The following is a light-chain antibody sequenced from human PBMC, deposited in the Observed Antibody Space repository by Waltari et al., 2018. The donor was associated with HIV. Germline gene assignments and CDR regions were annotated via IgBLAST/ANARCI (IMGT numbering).Light chain of an antibody. CDR1: SSNIGARFD. V-gene: IGLV1-40*01. Sequence: QSVLTQPPSVSGAPGQTVTISCTGSSSNIGARFDVHWYQQIPGTAPKLCLDVNTRPSGVPYRFSGAKSGTSASLAITGLQAEDEADYYCQTYDSSLSGSVVFGGGTKLTVL. J-gene: IGLJ2*01. CDR2: VN. CDR3: QTYDSSLSGSVV.